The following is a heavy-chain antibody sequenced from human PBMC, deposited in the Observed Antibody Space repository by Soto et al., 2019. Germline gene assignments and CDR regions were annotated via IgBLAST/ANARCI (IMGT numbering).Heavy chain of an antibody. J-gene: IGHJ4*02. CDR2: ISGSGGST. D-gene: IGHD6-6*01. V-gene: IGHV3-23*01. CDR1: GFSFSSYA. CDR3: AKDRLYMSSSYFDY. Sequence: GESLRLSCAASGFSFSSYAMSWVRQAPGKGLEWVSAISGSGGSTYYAGSVKGWVNISRDNSRNTLYMQRNRQRAENEAVDDCAKDRLYMSSSYFDYWGQGTLVTVSS.